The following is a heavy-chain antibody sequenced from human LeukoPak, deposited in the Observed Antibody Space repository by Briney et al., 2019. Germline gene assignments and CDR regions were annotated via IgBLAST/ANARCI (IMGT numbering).Heavy chain of an antibody. J-gene: IGHJ4*02. CDR3: ARGFQSGGSPV. CDR2: IKKDGSEK. Sequence: GESLSLSCAPSGFTFSAYSLSWVRQAPGKGLEWVAKIKKDGSEKDYVDSVKGRFTISRDNDKGSLYLQLNSLRVEDTAIYYCARGFQSGGSPVWGQGTLVTVSS. V-gene: IGHV3-7*01. CDR1: GFTFSAYS. D-gene: IGHD2-15*01.